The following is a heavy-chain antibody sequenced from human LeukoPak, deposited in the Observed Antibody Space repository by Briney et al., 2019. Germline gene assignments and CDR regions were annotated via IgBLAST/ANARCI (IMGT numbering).Heavy chain of an antibody. J-gene: IGHJ4*02. D-gene: IGHD4-11*01. Sequence: GGSLRLSCAASGFTFSHYGMHWVRQAPGKGLEWVAVIWSDGTNQFYSDSVKGRFTISRGLSSTVYLQMNSLRVEDTAVYFCAKDAQRGFDYSNSLEYWGQGTLVTVSS. V-gene: IGHV3-33*03. CDR3: AKDAQRGFDYSNSLEY. CDR2: IWSDGTNQ. CDR1: GFTFSHYG.